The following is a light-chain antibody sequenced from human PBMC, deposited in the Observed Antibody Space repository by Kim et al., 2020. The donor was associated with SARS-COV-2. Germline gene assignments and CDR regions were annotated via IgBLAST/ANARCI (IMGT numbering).Light chain of an antibody. CDR3: QQRSNWPLLT. Sequence: EIVLTQSPATLSLSPGERATLSCRASQSVSKYLAWYQQKPGQAPRLLIYDASNRATGIPARFSGSGSGTDFTLTISSLEPEDSAVYFCQQRSNWPLLTFGGGTKVDIK. V-gene: IGKV3-11*01. CDR2: DAS. CDR1: QSVSKY. J-gene: IGKJ4*01.